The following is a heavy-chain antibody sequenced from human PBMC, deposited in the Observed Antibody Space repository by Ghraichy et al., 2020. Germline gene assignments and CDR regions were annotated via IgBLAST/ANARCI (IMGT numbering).Heavy chain of an antibody. D-gene: IGHD6-19*01. CDR3: AKEMDTRGWYSADY. CDR1: GFTFGSYA. V-gene: IGHV3-23*01. CDR2: ISATGDAT. Sequence: GGSLRLSCAASGFTFGSYAMSWVRRAPGKGLEWVSVISATGDATHYADSVKGRFTISRDNSKNTLYLQMNSLRAEDTAVYYCAKEMDTRGWYSADYWGQGTLVTVSS. J-gene: IGHJ4*02.